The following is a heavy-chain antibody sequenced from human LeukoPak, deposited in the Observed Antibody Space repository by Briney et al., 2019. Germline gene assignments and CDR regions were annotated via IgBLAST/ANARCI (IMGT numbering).Heavy chain of an antibody. CDR2: IDPSDSYT. CDR1: GYSFTSYW. V-gene: IGHV5-10-1*01. CDR3: ARQGYNWNDGEVYYYYGMDV. Sequence: GESLKISCKGSGYSFTSYWISWVRQMPGKGLEWMGRIDPSDSYTNYSPSFQGHVTISADKSISTAYLQWSSLKASDTAMYYCARQGYNWNDGEVYYYYGMDVWGKGTTVTASS. D-gene: IGHD1-1*01. J-gene: IGHJ6*04.